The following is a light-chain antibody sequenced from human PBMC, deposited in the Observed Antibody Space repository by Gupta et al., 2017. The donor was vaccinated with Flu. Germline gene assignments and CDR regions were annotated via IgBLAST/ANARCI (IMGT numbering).Light chain of an antibody. V-gene: IGLV2-14*01. CDR2: DVS. Sequence: IYDVSDRPSGISNRFSGSKSGNTASLTISGLQAEDEADYYCKSSTSSRTLVFGGGTNLTVL. CDR3: KSSTSSRTLV. J-gene: IGLJ3*02.